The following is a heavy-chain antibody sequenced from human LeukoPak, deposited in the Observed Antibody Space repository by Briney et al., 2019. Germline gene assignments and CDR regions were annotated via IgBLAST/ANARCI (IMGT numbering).Heavy chain of an antibody. D-gene: IGHD3-22*01. J-gene: IGHJ3*02. CDR3: ARGYYDARGDSNPFDI. CDR1: GGSISSSY. Sequence: PSETLPLTCTVSGGSISSSYWSWIRQPPGRGLEWIGHTSHSGSTNYKPSLKSRVSISVDTSKNQFSLKLTSVTAADTAMYYCARGYYDARGDSNPFDIWGQGTMVTVSS. V-gene: IGHV4-59*01. CDR2: TSHSGST.